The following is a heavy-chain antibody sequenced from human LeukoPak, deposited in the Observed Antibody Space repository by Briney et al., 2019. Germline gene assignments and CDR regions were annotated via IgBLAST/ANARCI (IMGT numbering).Heavy chain of an antibody. V-gene: IGHV3-30*03. CDR3: ARSAVGDY. J-gene: IGHJ4*02. Sequence: PGGSLRLSCSASGFTFSSYGMPWVRQAPGKGQEWVEVKSNDGSNKYYAVTVKGRFTISRDNSKNTLYLQMNSLRAEDTAVYYCARSAVGDYWGQGTLVTVSS. CDR2: KSNDGSNK. CDR1: GFTFSSYG. D-gene: IGHD2-2*01.